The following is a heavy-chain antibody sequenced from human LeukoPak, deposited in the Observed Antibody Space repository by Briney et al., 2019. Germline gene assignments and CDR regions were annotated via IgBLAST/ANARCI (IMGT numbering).Heavy chain of an antibody. CDR1: GFTFTDYA. CDR2: INAGNGHT. V-gene: IGHV1-3*03. J-gene: IGHJ6*03. Sequence: ASVKVSCKASGFTFTDYAIHWVRQAPGQRPEWMGWINAGNGHTRYSQGFQGRVTITRDASASTAYMELNSLGSEDMAMYYCARGRGTSGSNRDFYYYYYMDVWGKGTTVAVSS. CDR3: ARGRGTSGSNRDFYYYYYMDV. D-gene: IGHD6-13*01.